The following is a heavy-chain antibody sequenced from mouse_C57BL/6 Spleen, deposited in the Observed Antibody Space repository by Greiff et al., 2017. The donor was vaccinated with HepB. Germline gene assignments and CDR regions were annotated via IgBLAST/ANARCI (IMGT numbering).Heavy chain of an antibody. V-gene: IGHV7-1*01. D-gene: IGHD1-1*01. Sequence: EVMLVESGGGLVQSGRSLRLSCATSGFTFSDFYMEWVRQAPGKGLEWIAASRNKANDYTTEYSASVKGRFIVSRDTSQSILYLQMNALRAEDTAMYYCARDADDYGYAMDYWGQGTSVTVSS. CDR1: GFTFSDFY. CDR3: ARDADDYGYAMDY. J-gene: IGHJ4*01. CDR2: SRNKANDYTT.